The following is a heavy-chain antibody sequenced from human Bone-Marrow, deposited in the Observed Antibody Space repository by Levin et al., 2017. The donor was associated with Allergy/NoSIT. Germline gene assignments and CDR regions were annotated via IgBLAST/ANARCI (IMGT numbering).Heavy chain of an antibody. Sequence: PGGSLRLSCAASGFTFSTCGMHWVRQAPGKGLEWVAVIWYDGSSKYYADSVKGRFTISRDNSKNTLYLQINSLRAEDTAVYYCARDPSYGYSGFDYWGQGTLVTVSS. D-gene: IGHD5-18*01. V-gene: IGHV3-33*01. CDR1: GFTFSTCG. J-gene: IGHJ4*02. CDR3: ARDPSYGYSGFDY. CDR2: IWYDGSSK.